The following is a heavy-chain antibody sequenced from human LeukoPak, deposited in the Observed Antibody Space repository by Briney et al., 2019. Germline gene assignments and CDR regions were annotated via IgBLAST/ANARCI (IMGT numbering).Heavy chain of an antibody. Sequence: SETLSLTCTVSGGSISSSSYYWGWIRQPPGEGLEWIGSIYYSGSTYYNPSLKSRVTISVDTSKNQFSLKLSSVTAADTAVYYCARGFAIAVAGTAVGAFDIWGQGTMVTVSS. D-gene: IGHD6-19*01. CDR3: ARGFAIAVAGTAVGAFDI. CDR2: IYYSGST. CDR1: GGSISSSSYY. J-gene: IGHJ3*02. V-gene: IGHV4-39*01.